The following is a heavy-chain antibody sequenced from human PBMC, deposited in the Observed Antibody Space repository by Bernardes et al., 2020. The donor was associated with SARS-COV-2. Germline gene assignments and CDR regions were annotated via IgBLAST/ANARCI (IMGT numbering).Heavy chain of an antibody. CDR3: ARRRYGSGSYFLDFDY. D-gene: IGHD3-10*01. CDR2: IYPGDSDT. J-gene: IGHJ4*02. CDR1: GYSFTSYW. V-gene: IGHV5-51*01. Sequence: GESLKISCKGSGYSFTSYWIGWVRQMPGKGLEWMGIIYPGDSDTRYSPSFQGQVTISADKSISTAYLQWSSLKASDTAMYYCARRRYGSGSYFLDFDYWGQGTLVTVSS.